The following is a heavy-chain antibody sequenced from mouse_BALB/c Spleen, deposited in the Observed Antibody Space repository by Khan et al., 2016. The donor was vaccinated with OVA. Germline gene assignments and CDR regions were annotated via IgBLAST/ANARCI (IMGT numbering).Heavy chain of an antibody. CDR3: TRRGLYGSWAY. Sequence: QMQLEESGAELAQPGASVKMSCQTSGYTFTTYWMHWVKQRPGQGLEWIGYINPSTGYTEYNQRFKDKATLTTDKSSSTASIQRSRLTSEDSAGDYCTRRGLYGSWAYWGQGTLVTV. D-gene: IGHD1-1*02. V-gene: IGHV1-7*01. J-gene: IGHJ3*01. CDR1: GYTFTTYW. CDR2: INPSTGYT.